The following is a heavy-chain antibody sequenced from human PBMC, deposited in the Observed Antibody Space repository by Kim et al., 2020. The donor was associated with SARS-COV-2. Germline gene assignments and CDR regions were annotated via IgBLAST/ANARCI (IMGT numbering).Heavy chain of an antibody. J-gene: IGHJ4*02. Sequence: GGSLRLSCAASGYTFDDYAMHWVRQDPGKGLEWVSGISWNSGSIGYADSVKGRFTISRDNAKNYLYLQMNSLRAEDTALYYCAKGSAYSSGWTFDYWGQGTLVTVSS. CDR1: GYTFDDYA. V-gene: IGHV3-9*01. D-gene: IGHD6-19*01. CDR3: AKGSAYSSGWTFDY. CDR2: ISWNSGSI.